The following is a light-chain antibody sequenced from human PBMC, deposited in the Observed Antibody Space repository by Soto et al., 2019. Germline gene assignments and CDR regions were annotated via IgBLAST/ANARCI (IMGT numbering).Light chain of an antibody. V-gene: IGLV1-40*01. J-gene: IGLJ1*01. CDR2: GNS. Sequence: QSVLTQPPSVSGAPGQRVTISCTGSSSNIGAGYDVHWYQQLPGTAPKLLIYGNSNRPSGVPDRFSGSKSGTSASLAITGLQAEDEADYYCQSYDSSLSGLYVXGTGTKVTDL. CDR3: QSYDSSLSGLYV. CDR1: SSNIGAGYD.